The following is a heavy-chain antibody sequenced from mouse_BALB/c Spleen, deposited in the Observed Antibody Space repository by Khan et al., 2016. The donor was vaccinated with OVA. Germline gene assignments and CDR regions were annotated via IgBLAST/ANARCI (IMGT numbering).Heavy chain of an antibody. CDR2: IFPNNGGT. V-gene: IGHV1S29*02. J-gene: IGHJ3*01. CDR3: ARSVYGSFAY. D-gene: IGHD1-2*01. CDR1: GYTFTDYN. Sequence: EVQLQESGPELVKPGASVKISCKASGYTFTDYNMDWVKQSHGESLEWIGYIFPNNGGTGYNQKFKTKATLTVDNSSSTAYMELRSLTSEDSAVCNSARSVYGSFAYWGQGTRVTVSA.